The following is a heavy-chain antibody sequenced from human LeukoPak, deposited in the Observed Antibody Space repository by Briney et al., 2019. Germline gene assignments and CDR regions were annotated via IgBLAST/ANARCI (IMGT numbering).Heavy chain of an antibody. CDR2: IPTSSRTI. CDR3: ARGTYGDYSFDY. J-gene: IGHJ4*02. Sequence: GSLRLSCAASGFTFSSYSMNWVRQAPGKGLEWVSYIPTSSRTIYYADSVKGRFTISRDNAKNSLYLQMNSLRDEDTAVYYCARGTYGDYSFDYWGQGTLVTVSS. CDR1: GFTFSSYS. D-gene: IGHD4-17*01. V-gene: IGHV3-48*02.